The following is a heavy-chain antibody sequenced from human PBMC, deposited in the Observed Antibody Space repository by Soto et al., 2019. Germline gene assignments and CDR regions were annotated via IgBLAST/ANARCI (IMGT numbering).Heavy chain of an antibody. CDR2: IHYSGST. CDR3: ARSDGRY. V-gene: IGHV4-59*01. Sequence: PSDTLSLTCTVSGGSLSNYYWSWFRQPPGKGLEWIGYIHYSGSTNYNPSLKSRVTISVDTSKNQFSLKLSSVTAADTAVYYCARSDGRYWGQGTLVTVPQ. CDR1: GGSLSNYY. J-gene: IGHJ4*02.